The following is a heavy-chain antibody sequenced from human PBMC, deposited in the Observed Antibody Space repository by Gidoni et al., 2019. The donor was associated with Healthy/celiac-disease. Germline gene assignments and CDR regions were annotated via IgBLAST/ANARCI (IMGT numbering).Heavy chain of an antibody. CDR3: ARDGCRVDSSTSCYASNYYFDY. J-gene: IGHJ4*02. V-gene: IGHV3-21*01. D-gene: IGHD2-2*01. CDR1: GFTFSSYS. CDR2: ISSSSSYI. Sequence: EVQLVESGGGLVKPGGSLRLSCAASGFTFSSYSMNWVRQAPGKGLEWVSSISSSSSYIYYADSVKGRFTISRDNAKNSLYLQMNSLRAEDTAVYYCARDGCRVDSSTSCYASNYYFDYWGQGTLVTVSS.